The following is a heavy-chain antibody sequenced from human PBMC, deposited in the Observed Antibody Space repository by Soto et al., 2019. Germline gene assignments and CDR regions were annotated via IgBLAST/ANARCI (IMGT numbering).Heavy chain of an antibody. CDR3: AIPEYSSGVLGMDV. D-gene: IGHD6-19*01. CDR2: VNAGNGNT. V-gene: IGHV1-3*01. CDR1: GYTFTSYA. Sequence: ASVKVSCKASGYTFTSYAMHWVRQAPGQRLEWMGWVNAGNGNTKYSQKFQGRVTIARDTSASTAYMELSSLRSEDTAVYYCAIPEYSSGVLGMDVWGQGTTVTVSS. J-gene: IGHJ6*02.